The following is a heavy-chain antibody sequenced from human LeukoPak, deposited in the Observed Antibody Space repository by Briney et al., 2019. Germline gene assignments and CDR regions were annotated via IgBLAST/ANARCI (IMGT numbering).Heavy chain of an antibody. V-gene: IGHV4-4*09. CDR2: IYSSGST. CDR1: GGSISSDY. Sequence: SETLSLTCTVSGGSISSDYWSWIRRPPGKGLEWIGYIYSSGSTNYNPSLKSRVTISVDTSKNQFSLKLSSVTAADTAVYHCARRIVSTGRFDPWGQGTLVTVSS. CDR3: ARRIVSTGRFDP. J-gene: IGHJ5*02. D-gene: IGHD5/OR15-5a*01.